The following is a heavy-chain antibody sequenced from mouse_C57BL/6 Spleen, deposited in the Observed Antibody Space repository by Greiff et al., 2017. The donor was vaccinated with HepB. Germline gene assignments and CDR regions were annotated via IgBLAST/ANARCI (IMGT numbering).Heavy chain of an antibody. CDR3: ARHEEEGYDGYSYYAMDY. CDR1: GYTFTEYT. Sequence: QVQLQQSGAELVKPGASVKLSCKASGYTFTEYTIHWVKQRSGQGLEWIGWFYPGSGSIKYNEKFKDKATLTADKSSSTVYMELSRLTSEDSAVYFCARHEEEGYDGYSYYAMDYWGQGTSVTVSS. CDR2: FYPGSGSI. V-gene: IGHV1-62-2*01. J-gene: IGHJ4*01. D-gene: IGHD2-3*01.